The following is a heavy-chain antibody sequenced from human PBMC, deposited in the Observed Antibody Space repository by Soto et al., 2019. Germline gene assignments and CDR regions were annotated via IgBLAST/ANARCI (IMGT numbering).Heavy chain of an antibody. Sequence: QVQLVESGGGVAQPGRSLRLSCAASGFTFSSHSMHWVRQAPGKGLEWVAVISFDGSYKYYADSVKGRFTISRDNSKNTVYLQMNSLRAEDTAVYYCARGASITVAGTSFDYWGQGTLVTVSS. D-gene: IGHD6-19*01. CDR3: ARGASITVAGTSFDY. V-gene: IGHV3-30-3*01. CDR1: GFTFSSHS. J-gene: IGHJ4*02. CDR2: ISFDGSYK.